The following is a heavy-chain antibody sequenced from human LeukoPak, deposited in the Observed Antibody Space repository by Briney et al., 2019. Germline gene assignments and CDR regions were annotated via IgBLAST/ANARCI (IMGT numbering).Heavy chain of an antibody. D-gene: IGHD3-22*01. V-gene: IGHV4-4*07. CDR1: GGSISNYY. Sequence: SETLSLTCTVSGGSISNYYLSWIRQPAGKGLEWIGRVYTSGSTNYNPSLKSRVTMSVDTSKNQFSLKLSSVTAADTAVYYCARDAAVDYYDSSGYYLFDFWGQGTLVTVSS. J-gene: IGHJ4*02. CDR2: VYTSGST. CDR3: ARDAAVDYYDSSGYYLFDF.